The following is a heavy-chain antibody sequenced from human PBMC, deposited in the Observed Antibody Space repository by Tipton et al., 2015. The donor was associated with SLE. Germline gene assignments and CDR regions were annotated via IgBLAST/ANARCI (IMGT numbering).Heavy chain of an antibody. CDR2: IYYSGST. CDR3: ARGVLWFGFSRRAFDI. CDR1: GGSISSTSYY. V-gene: IGHV4-39*07. Sequence: TLSLTCTVSGGSISSTSYYWGWIRQPPGKGLEWIGSIYYSGSTNYSPSLKSRVTISVDTSKNQFSLKLSSVTAADTAVYYCARGVLWFGFSRRAFDIWGQGTMVTVSS. J-gene: IGHJ3*02. D-gene: IGHD3-10*01.